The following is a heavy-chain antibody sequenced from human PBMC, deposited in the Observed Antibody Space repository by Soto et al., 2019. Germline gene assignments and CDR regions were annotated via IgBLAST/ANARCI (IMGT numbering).Heavy chain of an antibody. V-gene: IGHV1-2*04. Sequence: ASVKVSCKASGYTFTGYYMHWVRQAPGQGLEWVGWINPNSGGTNYAQKFQGWVTMTRDTSISTAYMELSRLRSDDTAVYYCARDTVTTSYYYYYYGMDVWGQGTTVTVSS. CDR2: INPNSGGT. CDR1: GYTFTGYY. CDR3: ARDTVTTSYYYYYYGMDV. J-gene: IGHJ6*02. D-gene: IGHD4-4*01.